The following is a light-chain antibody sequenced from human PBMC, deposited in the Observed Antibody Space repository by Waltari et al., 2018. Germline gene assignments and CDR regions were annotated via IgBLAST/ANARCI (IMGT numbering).Light chain of an antibody. J-gene: IGKJ2*01. CDR2: GAS. CDR3: QQYNNWPQT. V-gene: IGKV3-15*01. CDR1: QSVSSN. Sequence: SCSAIQSVSSNLAWYQQKPGQAPRLLIYGASARATGIPARFSGSGSGTEFTLTISSLQSEDFAVYYCQQYNNWPQTFGQGTKLEIK.